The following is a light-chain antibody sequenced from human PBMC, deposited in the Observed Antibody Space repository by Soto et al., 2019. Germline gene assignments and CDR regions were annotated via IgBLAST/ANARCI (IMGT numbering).Light chain of an antibody. CDR2: AAS. V-gene: IGKV1-27*01. CDR3: QKYNCAPRRT. CDR1: QGISNY. Sequence: DIQMTQSPSSLSASVGDRVTITCRASQGISNYLAWYQQKPGKVPKLLIYAASTLQSGVPSRFSGSASGTDFTLTISSLQPEDVATYYCQKYNCAPRRTFGQGTKVEIK. J-gene: IGKJ1*01.